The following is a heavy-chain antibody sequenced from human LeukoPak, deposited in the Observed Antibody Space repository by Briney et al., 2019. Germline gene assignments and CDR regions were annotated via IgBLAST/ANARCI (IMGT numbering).Heavy chain of an antibody. CDR3: ASRGYCSSTSCYLPYGMDV. J-gene: IGHJ6*02. V-gene: IGHV4-39*01. CDR2: IYYSGST. CDR1: GGSISSSSYY. D-gene: IGHD2-2*01. Sequence: PSETLSLTCTVSGGSISSSSYYWGWIRQPPGKGLEWDGSIYYSGSTNSNPSRKSRVTISVDTSKNQFSLKLSSVTAAEPAVYYCASRGYCSSTSCYLPYGMDVWGQGTTVTVSS.